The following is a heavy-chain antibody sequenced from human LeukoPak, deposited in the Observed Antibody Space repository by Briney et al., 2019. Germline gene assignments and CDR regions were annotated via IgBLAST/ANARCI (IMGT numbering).Heavy chain of an antibody. Sequence: PGGSLRLSCAASGFTFSIYAMTWVRQAPGKGLEWVSAISGSINSTYYADSVKGRFTISRDDSKNTLYLQMNSLRAKDTALYYCAKTTSGSLNWFDPWGQGTLVTVSS. V-gene: IGHV3-23*01. CDR3: AKTTSGSLNWFDP. CDR1: GFTFSIYA. CDR2: ISGSINST. D-gene: IGHD3-10*01. J-gene: IGHJ5*02.